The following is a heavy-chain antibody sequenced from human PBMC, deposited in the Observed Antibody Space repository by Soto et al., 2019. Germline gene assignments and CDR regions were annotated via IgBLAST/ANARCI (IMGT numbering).Heavy chain of an antibody. D-gene: IGHD3-10*01. V-gene: IGHV1-69*01. CDR2: IIPNFDTP. CDR1: GGSFNNYA. CDR3: AVAMVREILIFESSGMYV. J-gene: IGHJ6*02. Sequence: QVHLVQSGAEVKKPGSSVKVSCKTSGGSFNNYAVSWVRQAPGQGLEWMGGIIPNFDTPNYAQKFQDRVTIIADESTSTVYMELRSLRSNDTAVYYCAVAMVREILIFESSGMYVWGQGTTVIVSS.